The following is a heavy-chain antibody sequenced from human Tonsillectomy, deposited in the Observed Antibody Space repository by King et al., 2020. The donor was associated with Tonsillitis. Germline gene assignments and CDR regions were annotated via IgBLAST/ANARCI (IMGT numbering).Heavy chain of an antibody. V-gene: IGHV3-30-3*01. J-gene: IGHJ4*02. Sequence: QVQLVESGGGVVQPGRSLRLSCAASGFTFNSFAMHWVRQAPGKGLEWVALISYDGNNEQYADSVKGRFTISRDNSKNTLYLQMNSLRPEDTAVYYCARGALELDYWGQGTLVTVSS. CDR2: ISYDGNNE. CDR3: ARGALELDY. CDR1: GFTFNSFA.